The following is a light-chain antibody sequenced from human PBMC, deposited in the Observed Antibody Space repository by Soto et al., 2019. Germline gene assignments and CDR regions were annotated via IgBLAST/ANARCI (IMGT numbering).Light chain of an antibody. CDR2: DVG. CDR3: CSYAGSFPQ. CDR1: SSDIGGYNF. Sequence: QSVLTQPRSVSGSPGQSVTISCTGTSSDIGGYNFVSWYQQHPGKAPKLMIFDVGRRPSGVPDRFSGSKSGNTASLTISGLQAGDEAEYSCCSYAGSFPQFGVGTKLTVL. J-gene: IGLJ3*02. V-gene: IGLV2-11*01.